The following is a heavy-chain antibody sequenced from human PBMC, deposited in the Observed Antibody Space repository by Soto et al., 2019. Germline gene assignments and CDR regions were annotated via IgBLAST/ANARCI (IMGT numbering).Heavy chain of an antibody. Sequence: SETLSLTCTVSGGSISSYYWSWIRQPPGKGLEWIGYIYYSGSTNYNPSLKSRVTISVDTSKNQFSLKLSSVTAADTAVYYCAREKYCSGYFDYWGQGTLVTVSS. D-gene: IGHD6-19*01. CDR2: IYYSGST. J-gene: IGHJ4*02. CDR1: GGSISSYY. V-gene: IGHV4-59*12. CDR3: AREKYCSGYFDY.